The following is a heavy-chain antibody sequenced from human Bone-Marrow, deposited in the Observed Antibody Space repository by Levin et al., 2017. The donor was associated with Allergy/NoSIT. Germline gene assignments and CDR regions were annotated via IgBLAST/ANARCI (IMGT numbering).Heavy chain of an antibody. V-gene: IGHV3-30*18. J-gene: IGHJ4*02. CDR3: AKDDAVAGPFDY. Sequence: GGSLRLSCAASGFTFSSYGMHWVRQAPGKGLEWVAVISYDGSNKYYADSVKGRFTISRDNSKNTLYLQMNSLRAEDTAVYYCAKDDAVAGPFDYWGQGTLVTVSS. CDR1: GFTFSSYG. D-gene: IGHD6-19*01. CDR2: ISYDGSNK.